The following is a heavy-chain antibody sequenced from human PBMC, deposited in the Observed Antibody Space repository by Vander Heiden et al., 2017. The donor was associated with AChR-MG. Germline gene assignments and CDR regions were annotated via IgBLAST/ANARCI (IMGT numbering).Heavy chain of an antibody. D-gene: IGHD1-26*01. CDR3: ARLGVGATTAGQDY. CDR1: GGSISSSSYY. V-gene: IGHV4-39*01. J-gene: IGHJ4*02. Sequence: QLQLQESGPGLVKPSETLSLTCTVSGGSISSSSYYWGWIRQPPGKGLEWIGSIYYSGSTYYNPSLKSRVTISVDTSKNQFSLKLSSVTAADTAVYYCARLGVGATTAGQDYWGQGTLVTVSS. CDR2: IYYSGST.